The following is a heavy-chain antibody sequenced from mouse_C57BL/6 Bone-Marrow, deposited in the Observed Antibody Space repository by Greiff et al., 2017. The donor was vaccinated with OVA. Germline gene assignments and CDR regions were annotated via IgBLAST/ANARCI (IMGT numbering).Heavy chain of an antibody. Sequence: QVQLKQSGTELVKPGASVKLSCKASGYTFTSYWMHWVKQRPGQGLEWIGNINPSNGGTNYNEKFKSKATLTVDKSSSTAYMQLSSLTSEDSAVYYCARRDYGSSLDWFAYWGQGTLVTVSA. CDR2: INPSNGGT. CDR3: ARRDYGSSLDWFAY. J-gene: IGHJ3*01. CDR1: GYTFTSYW. V-gene: IGHV1-53*01. D-gene: IGHD1-1*01.